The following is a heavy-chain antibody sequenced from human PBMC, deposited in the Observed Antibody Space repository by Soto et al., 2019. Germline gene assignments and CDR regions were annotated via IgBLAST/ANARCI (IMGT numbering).Heavy chain of an antibody. CDR3: ARGRSDIVVVPAAMVALDI. D-gene: IGHD2-2*01. V-gene: IGHV4-59*01. J-gene: IGHJ3*02. CDR2: IYYSGST. CDR1: GGSISSYY. Sequence: SETLSLTCTVSGGSISSYYWGWIRQPPGKGLEWIGYIYYSGSTNYNPSLKSRVTISLDTSKNQFSLRLSSVTAADTAVYSCARGRSDIVVVPAAMVALDIWGQGTMVTVSS.